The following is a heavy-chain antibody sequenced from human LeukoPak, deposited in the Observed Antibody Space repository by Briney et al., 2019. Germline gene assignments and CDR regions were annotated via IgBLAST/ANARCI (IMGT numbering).Heavy chain of an antibody. CDR3: AKDRRAVPDTFDY. CDR2: IWYDGSNK. CDR1: GFTFSSYG. Sequence: PGGSLRLSCAASGFTFSSYGMHWVRQAPRKGLEWVAVIWYDGSNKYYADSVKGRFTISRDNSKNTLYLQMNSLRAENTAVYYCAKDRRAVPDTFDYWGQGTLVTVSS. V-gene: IGHV3-33*06. J-gene: IGHJ4*02. D-gene: IGHD6-19*01.